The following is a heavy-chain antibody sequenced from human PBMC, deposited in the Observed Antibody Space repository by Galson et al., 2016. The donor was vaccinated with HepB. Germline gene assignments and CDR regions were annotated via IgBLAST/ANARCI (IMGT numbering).Heavy chain of an antibody. D-gene: IGHD3-10*01. V-gene: IGHV6-1*01. CDR2: TYYRSKWFN. J-gene: IGHJ3*01. CDR3: ARMQTNIIIDVVAPDAFDV. Sequence: CAISGDSVSSNSAGWHWIRQSPSRGLEWLGRTYYRSKWFNDYAVSVKSRITINPGTSKNQYSLHLNSVTPEDTAVYYCARMQTNIIIDVVAPDAFDVWGHGTLVTVSS. CDR1: GDSVSSNSAG.